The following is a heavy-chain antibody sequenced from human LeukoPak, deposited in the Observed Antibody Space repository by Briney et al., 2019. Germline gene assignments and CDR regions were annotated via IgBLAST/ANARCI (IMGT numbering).Heavy chain of an antibody. V-gene: IGHV4-59*01. CDR2: IYYSGNT. CDR1: GGSMRNYY. Sequence: PSETLSLTCTVSGGSMRNYYWNWIRQPPGKGLEWIGYIYYSGNTNYNPSLESRVTISVDTSRNQFSLRLSSVTAADTAVYYCARSTWLLDKWGQGTLVTVSS. CDR3: ARSTWLLDK. J-gene: IGHJ4*02. D-gene: IGHD3-22*01.